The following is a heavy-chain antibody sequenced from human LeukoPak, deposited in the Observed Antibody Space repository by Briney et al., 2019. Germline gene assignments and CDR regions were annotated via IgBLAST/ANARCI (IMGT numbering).Heavy chain of an antibody. Sequence: PGGSLRLSCAASGFTVSSNYMNWVRQAPGKGLEWVSSISSSSSYIYYADSVKGRFTIPRDNAKNSLYLQMNSLRAEDTAVYYCARDPRYYYDSSGHRDLDYWGQGTLVTVSS. CDR1: GFTVSSNY. V-gene: IGHV3-21*01. CDR2: ISSSSSYI. D-gene: IGHD3-22*01. CDR3: ARDPRYYYDSSGHRDLDY. J-gene: IGHJ4*02.